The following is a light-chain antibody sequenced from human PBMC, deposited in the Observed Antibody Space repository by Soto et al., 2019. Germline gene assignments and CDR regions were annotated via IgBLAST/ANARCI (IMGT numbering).Light chain of an antibody. V-gene: IGKV2-28*01. CDR2: LGS. CDR1: QSLLHRNGYNY. J-gene: IGKJ2*01. CDR3: MQALQTPYT. Sequence: DIVMTQSPLSLPVTPGEPAPISCRSSQSLLHRNGYNYLDWYLQKPGQSPQLLIYLGSNRASGVPDRFSGSGSGTDFTLKISRVDTEDVGVYYCMQALQTPYTFGQGTKLEIK.